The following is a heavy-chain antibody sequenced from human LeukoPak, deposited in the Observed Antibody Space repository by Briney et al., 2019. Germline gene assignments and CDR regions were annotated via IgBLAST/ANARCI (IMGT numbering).Heavy chain of an antibody. Sequence: PGGSLRLSCAASGLTFSSYGMHWVRQAPGKGLEWVGRIKSKTDGGTIDYAAPVKGRFTISRDDSKDTLFLQMNSLKTEDTAVYYCTTDLSELDDSGYYAKYFHHWGQGTLVSVSS. CDR2: IKSKTDGGTI. CDR3: TTDLSELDDSGYYAKYFHH. D-gene: IGHD3-22*01. J-gene: IGHJ1*01. V-gene: IGHV3-15*01. CDR1: GLTFSSYG.